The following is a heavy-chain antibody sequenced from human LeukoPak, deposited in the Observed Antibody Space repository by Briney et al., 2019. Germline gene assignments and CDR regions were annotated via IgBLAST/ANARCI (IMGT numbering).Heavy chain of an antibody. V-gene: IGHV4-30-2*01. CDR2: VSHSGST. Sequence: SQTLSLTCTVSGASISSGGYYWGWIRQPPGKGLEWIGYVSHSGSTYYSPSLKSRVTISVDTSKNQFSLKLSSVTAADTAVYYCARARSSSGPHDAFDIWGQGTMVTVSS. CDR3: ARARSSSGPHDAFDI. J-gene: IGHJ3*02. CDR1: GASISSGGYY. D-gene: IGHD6-6*01.